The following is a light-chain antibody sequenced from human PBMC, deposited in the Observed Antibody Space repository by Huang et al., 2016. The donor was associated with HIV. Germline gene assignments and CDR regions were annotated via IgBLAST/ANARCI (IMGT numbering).Light chain of an antibody. CDR2: HAC. CDR3: QQYNSWPST. J-gene: IGKJ3*01. Sequence: EIVMTQSPATLSVSPGERATLSCRASQSVSRSLAWYQQKPGQAPRLLIYHACNRATGIPPRFSGSASGTEFTLTISSLQSEDFAVYYCQQYNSWPSTFGPGTTVDI. V-gene: IGKV3-15*01. CDR1: QSVSRS.